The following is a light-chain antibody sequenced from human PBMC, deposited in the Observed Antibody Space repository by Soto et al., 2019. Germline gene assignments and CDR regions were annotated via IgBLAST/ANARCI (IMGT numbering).Light chain of an antibody. V-gene: IGKV1-39*01. CDR1: QSIASY. CDR3: QQTYITPWT. Sequence: DIQMTQSPSSPSASVQNRVIITCRTSQSIASYLNWYQQKPGKAPRLLIYAASSLQSGVPSRFRGSGSGTDFTLTISSLQLEDFATYYCQQTYITPWTFGQGTKVEIE. CDR2: AAS. J-gene: IGKJ1*01.